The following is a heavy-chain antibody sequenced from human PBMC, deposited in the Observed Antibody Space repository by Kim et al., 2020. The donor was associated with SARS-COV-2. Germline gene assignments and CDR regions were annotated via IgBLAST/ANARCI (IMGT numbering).Heavy chain of an antibody. CDR1: GGSFSGYY. J-gene: IGHJ5*02. CDR3: ARGYCSSTSCYGGYNWFDP. V-gene: IGHV4-34*01. Sequence: SETLSLTCAVYGGSFSGYYWSWIRQPPGKGLEWIGEINHSGSTNYNPSLKSRVTISVDTSKNQFSLKLSSVTAADTAVYYCARGYCSSTSCYGGYNWFDPWGQGTLVTVSS. D-gene: IGHD2-2*01. CDR2: INHSGST.